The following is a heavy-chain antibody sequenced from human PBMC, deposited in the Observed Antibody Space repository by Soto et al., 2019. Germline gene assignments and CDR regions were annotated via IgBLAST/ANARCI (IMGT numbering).Heavy chain of an antibody. CDR2: INHSGST. CDR1: GGSFSGYY. J-gene: IGHJ6*02. CDR3: ARVRVRGAHNYYYYYGMDV. Sequence: SETLSLTCAVYGGSFSGYYWSWIRQPPGKGLEWIGEINHSGSTNYNPSLKSRVTISVDTSKNQFSLKLSSVTAADTAVYYCARVRVRGAHNYYYYYGMDVWGQGTTVTVSS. D-gene: IGHD3-10*01. V-gene: IGHV4-34*01.